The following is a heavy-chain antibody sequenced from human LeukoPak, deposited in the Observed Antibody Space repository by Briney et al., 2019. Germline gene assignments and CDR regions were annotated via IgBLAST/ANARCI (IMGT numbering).Heavy chain of an antibody. CDR1: GGSIRTNLSY. Sequence: PSETLSLTCTVSGGSIRTNLSYCGWIRQPPGKGLEWIGSMFYSGNTFYNPSLKSRVTISADASKNQFSLQLSSVTAADTAVYYCASNPSGYSYGYVSDYWGQGTLVTVSS. J-gene: IGHJ4*02. V-gene: IGHV4-39*01. CDR2: MFYSGNT. CDR3: ASNPSGYSYGYVSDY. D-gene: IGHD5-18*01.